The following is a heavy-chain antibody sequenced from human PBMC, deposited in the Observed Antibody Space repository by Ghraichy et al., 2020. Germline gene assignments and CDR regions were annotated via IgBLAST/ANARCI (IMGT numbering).Heavy chain of an antibody. D-gene: IGHD6-13*01. V-gene: IGHV4-31*03. CDR1: GGSISVGGYY. J-gene: IGHJ4*02. CDR2: IYYSGNT. Sequence: LRLSCTVSGGSISVGGYYWSWIRQHPGKGLEWIGCIYYSGNTYYNPSLKSRVTISVDTSKNQFSLKLSSVTAADTAVYYCAREPLGYNYFDYWGQGTLVTVSS. CDR3: AREPLGYNYFDY.